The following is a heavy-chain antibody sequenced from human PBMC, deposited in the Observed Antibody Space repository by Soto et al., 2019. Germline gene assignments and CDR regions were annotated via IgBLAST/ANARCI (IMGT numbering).Heavy chain of an antibody. CDR3: TRLHYYDSSPDC. Sequence: EVQLVESGGGLVQPGGSLKLSCAASGFTFSGSAMHWVRQASGKGLEWVGRIRSKANSYATAYAASVKGRFTISRDDSKNTAYLQMNSLKTEDTAVYYCTRLHYYDSSPDCWGQGTLVTVSS. CDR1: GFTFSGSA. D-gene: IGHD3-22*01. J-gene: IGHJ4*02. V-gene: IGHV3-73*02. CDR2: IRSKANSYAT.